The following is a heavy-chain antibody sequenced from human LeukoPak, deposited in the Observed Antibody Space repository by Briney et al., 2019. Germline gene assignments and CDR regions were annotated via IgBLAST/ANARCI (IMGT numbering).Heavy chain of an antibody. D-gene: IGHD3-22*01. V-gene: IGHV5-51*01. CDR3: ASYDSSGSLSDY. CDR2: IYPGDSDT. Sequence: GESLKISCKGSGYSFTNYWIGWVRQMPGKGLEWMGIIYPGDSDTRYSPSFEGQVTISADKSTNTAYLRWSSLKASDTAMYYCASYDSSGSLSDYWGQGTLVTVSS. CDR1: GYSFTNYW. J-gene: IGHJ4*02.